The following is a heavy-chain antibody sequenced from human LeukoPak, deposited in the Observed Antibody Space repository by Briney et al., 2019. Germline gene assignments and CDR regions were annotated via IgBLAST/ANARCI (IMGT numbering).Heavy chain of an antibody. Sequence: GRSLTLSCAASGFTFSSFGMYWVRQAPGKGLEWVAVIWYDASNKYYADSVKGRFTISRDNSKNTLYLQMNSLRAEDTAVYYCARDFGYDILTGYSMGAFDIWGQGTMVTVSS. CDR3: ARDFGYDILTGYSMGAFDI. D-gene: IGHD3-9*01. CDR1: GFTFSSFG. J-gene: IGHJ3*02. V-gene: IGHV3-33*01. CDR2: IWYDASNK.